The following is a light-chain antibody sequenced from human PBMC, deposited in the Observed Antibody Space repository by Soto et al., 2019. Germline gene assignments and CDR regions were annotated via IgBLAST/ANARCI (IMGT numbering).Light chain of an antibody. J-gene: IGLJ2*01. V-gene: IGLV2-11*01. Sequence: QSALTQPRSVSGSPGQSVTISCTGTTSDVGGYNYVSWYQQHPVKAPKLMIYDVSERPSGVPDRFSGSKSGDTASLPISGRQAEDEADYYCCSYAGSYTYVVFGGGTKVTVL. CDR3: CSYAGSYTYVV. CDR1: TSDVGGYNY. CDR2: DVS.